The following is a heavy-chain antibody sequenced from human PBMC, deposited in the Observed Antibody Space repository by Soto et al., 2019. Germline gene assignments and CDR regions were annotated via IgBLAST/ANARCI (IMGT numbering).Heavy chain of an antibody. CDR1: GYTFTSYG. Sequence: QVHLVQSGAEVKKPGASVKVSCKASGYTFTSYGITWVRQAPGQGLEWMGWISAHNGNTDYAQKLQGRVIVTRDTSTSTAYMDLTSLISDDTAVYYCARVRYGDYWGQGALVTVSS. CDR2: ISAHNGNT. CDR3: ARVRYGDY. V-gene: IGHV1-18*01. J-gene: IGHJ4*02. D-gene: IGHD1-1*01.